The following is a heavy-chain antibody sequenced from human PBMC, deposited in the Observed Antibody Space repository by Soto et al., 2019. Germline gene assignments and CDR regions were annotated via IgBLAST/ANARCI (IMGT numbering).Heavy chain of an antibody. Sequence: PGESLKISCKGSGYSFTSYWIGWVRQMPGKGLEWMGIIYPGDSDTRYSPSFQGQVTMTRDTSISTAYMELSRLRSDDTAVYYCARDGYNPNTYYYYDYGMDVWGQGTTVTASS. J-gene: IGHJ6*02. V-gene: IGHV5-51*01. CDR1: GYSFTSYW. CDR3: ARDGYNPNTYYYYDYGMDV. D-gene: IGHD5-12*01. CDR2: IYPGDSDT.